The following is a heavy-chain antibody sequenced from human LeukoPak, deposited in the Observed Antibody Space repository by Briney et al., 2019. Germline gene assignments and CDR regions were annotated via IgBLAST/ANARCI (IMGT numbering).Heavy chain of an antibody. CDR2: ISSSSSTI. J-gene: IGHJ5*02. CDR3: AKGYYNWFDP. CDR1: GFTFSSYS. Sequence: GGSLRLSCAASGFTFSSYSMNWVRQAPGKGLEWVSYISSSSSTIYYADSVKGRFTISRDNAKNSLYLQMSSLGAEDTALYFCAKGYYNWFDPWGQGTLVTVSS. V-gene: IGHV3-48*01. D-gene: IGHD3-22*01.